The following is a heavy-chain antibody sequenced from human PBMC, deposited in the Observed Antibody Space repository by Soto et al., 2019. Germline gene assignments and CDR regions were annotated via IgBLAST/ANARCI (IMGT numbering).Heavy chain of an antibody. J-gene: IGHJ6*02. V-gene: IGHV3-43*01. CDR1: GFTFDDYT. D-gene: IGHD3-9*01. CDR2: ISWDGGST. Sequence: EVPLVESGGVVVQPGGSLRLSCAASGFTFDDYTMHWVRQAPGKGLEWVSLISWDGGSTYYADSVKGRFTISRDNSKTSLYLQMNRLRTEDTALYYCAKDTASYLRYFDWLAVHYGMDVWGQGTTVTVSS. CDR3: AKDTASYLRYFDWLAVHYGMDV.